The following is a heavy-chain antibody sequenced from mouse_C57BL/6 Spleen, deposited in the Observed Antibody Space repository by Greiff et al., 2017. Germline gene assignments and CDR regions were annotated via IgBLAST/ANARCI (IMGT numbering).Heavy chain of an antibody. Sequence: QVTLKVSGAELVKPGASVKISCKASGYAFSSYWMNWVKQRPGKGLEWIGQIYPGDGDTNYNGKFKGKATLTADKSSSTAYMQLSSLTSEDSAVYFCARGDYGSSYDYWGQGTTLTVSS. V-gene: IGHV1-80*01. J-gene: IGHJ2*01. D-gene: IGHD1-1*01. CDR1: GYAFSSYW. CDR3: ARGDYGSSYDY. CDR2: IYPGDGDT.